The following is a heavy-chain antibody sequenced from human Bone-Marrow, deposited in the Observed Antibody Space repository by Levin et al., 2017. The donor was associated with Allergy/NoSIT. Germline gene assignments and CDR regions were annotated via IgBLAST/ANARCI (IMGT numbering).Heavy chain of an antibody. CDR2: LKPDTGDI. CDR1: GYSFTDYY. CDR3: SRVMAAVTERDY. D-gene: IGHD2-21*02. Sequence: ASVKVSCKASGYSFTDYYIHWLRQAPGQGLEWVGRLKPDTGDIIYAQKFQGRVTLTRDTTISTAYLELISLTSNDTAVYCCSRVMAAVTERDYWGQGTLVTVSS. V-gene: IGHV1-2*06. J-gene: IGHJ4*02.